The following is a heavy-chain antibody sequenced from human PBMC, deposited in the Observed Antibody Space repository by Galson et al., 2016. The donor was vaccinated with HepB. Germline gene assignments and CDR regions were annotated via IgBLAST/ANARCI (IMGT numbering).Heavy chain of an antibody. CDR2: ISGSSSFI. CDR1: GFTFSSYS. Sequence: SLRLSCAASGFTFSSYSMNWVRQAPGKGLEWVSFISGSSSFIHYADSVKGRFTISRDNAKNSLYLQMNSVSAEDTATYYCAQDPSHWLDGTAGFWGQGTLVIVSS. D-gene: IGHD1-26*01. V-gene: IGHV3-21*04. CDR3: AQDPSHWLDGTAGF. J-gene: IGHJ4*02.